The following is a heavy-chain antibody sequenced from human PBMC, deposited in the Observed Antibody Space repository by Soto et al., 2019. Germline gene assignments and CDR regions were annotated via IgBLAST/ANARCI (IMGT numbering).Heavy chain of an antibody. D-gene: IGHD3-10*01. Sequence: SVKVSCKASGGTFSSYTISWVRQAPGQGLEWMGRIIPILGIANYAQKFQGRVTITADKSTSTAYMELSSLGSEDTAVYYCARSAPPFDYYYMDVWGKGTTVTVSS. J-gene: IGHJ6*03. CDR3: ARSAPPFDYYYMDV. CDR2: IIPILGIA. V-gene: IGHV1-69*02. CDR1: GGTFSSYT.